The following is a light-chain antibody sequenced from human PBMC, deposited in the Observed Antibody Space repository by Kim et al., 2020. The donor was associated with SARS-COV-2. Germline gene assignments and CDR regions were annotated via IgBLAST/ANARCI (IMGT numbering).Light chain of an antibody. J-gene: IGLJ7*01. CDR2: KGN. CDR1: RSNIGNKD. Sequence: ASGSPGQRGTIARSGSRSNIGNKDVSWDQQLPGTAPKLLIYKGNQRPSGVPDRFSGSKSGSSASLAISGRRSEDEADYYCSAWDDSLSGTVFGGGTQLTV. CDR3: SAWDDSLSGTV. V-gene: IGLV1-47*01.